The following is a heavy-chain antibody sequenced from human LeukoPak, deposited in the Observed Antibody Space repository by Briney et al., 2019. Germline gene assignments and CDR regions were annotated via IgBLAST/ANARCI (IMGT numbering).Heavy chain of an antibody. Sequence: PGGSLRLSCAASGFTFSSYEMNWVRQAPGKGLEWVSYISSSGSTIYYAASVKGRFTVSRDNAKNSLYLQMNSLRAEDTAVYYCGKEGRGMGAATIDYWGQGTLVTVSS. CDR3: GKEGRGMGAATIDY. J-gene: IGHJ4*02. CDR1: GFTFSSYE. CDR2: ISSSGSTI. V-gene: IGHV3-48*03. D-gene: IGHD1-26*01.